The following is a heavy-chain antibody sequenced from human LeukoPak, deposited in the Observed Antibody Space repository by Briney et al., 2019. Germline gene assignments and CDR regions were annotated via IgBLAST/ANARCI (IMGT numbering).Heavy chain of an antibody. J-gene: IGHJ3*02. V-gene: IGHV4-34*01. D-gene: IGHD3-22*01. Sequence: SETLSLTCAVYGGSFSGYYWSWIRQPPGKGLEWIGEINHSGSTNYNPSLKSRVTISVDTSKNQFSLKLSSVTAADTAVYHCARGPLLLRVARDAFDIWGQGTMVTVSS. CDR1: GGSFSGYY. CDR2: INHSGST. CDR3: ARGPLLLRVARDAFDI.